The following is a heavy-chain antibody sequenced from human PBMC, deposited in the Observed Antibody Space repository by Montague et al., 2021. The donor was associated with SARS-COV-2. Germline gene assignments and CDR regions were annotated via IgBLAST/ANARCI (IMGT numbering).Heavy chain of an antibody. Sequence: SETLSLTCAGYGVSFSDHFWCWIRQPPGKGPEWIGEINHSGRTTYSPSLRFRVSMSIDTSKNQFSLHLRSLTAADAAVYYCARVNYGEVDYWGPGTLVTVSS. J-gene: IGHJ4*02. D-gene: IGHD4-17*01. CDR2: INHSGRT. CDR1: GVSFSDHF. CDR3: ARVNYGEVDY. V-gene: IGHV4-34*01.